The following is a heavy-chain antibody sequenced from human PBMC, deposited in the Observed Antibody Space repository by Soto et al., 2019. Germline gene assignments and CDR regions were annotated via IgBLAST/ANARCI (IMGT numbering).Heavy chain of an antibody. CDR3: ARDLNPGYFDS. V-gene: IGHV3-7*01. J-gene: IGHJ4*02. CDR1: GFTFSAYW. Sequence: GSLRLSCTASGFTFSAYWISWVRQAPGKGLEWVANTNEGGNEKYYVDSVKGRFTMSRDNAKNSLYLQMNNLRADDTAFYYCARDLNPGYFDSWGQGALVTVSS. CDR2: TNEGGNEK.